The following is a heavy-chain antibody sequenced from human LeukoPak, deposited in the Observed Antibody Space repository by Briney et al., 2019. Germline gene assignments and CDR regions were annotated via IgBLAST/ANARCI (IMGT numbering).Heavy chain of an antibody. CDR2: ISGSGGST. Sequence: GGSLRLSCEASAFIFSGHWLNWVRQAPGKGLEWVSTISGSGGSTYYADSVKGRFTISRDNSKNTLYLQMNSLRAEDTAVYYCAKGSGSNWFDPWGQGTLVTVSS. CDR3: AKGSGSNWFDP. CDR1: AFIFSGHW. D-gene: IGHD1-14*01. V-gene: IGHV3-23*01. J-gene: IGHJ5*02.